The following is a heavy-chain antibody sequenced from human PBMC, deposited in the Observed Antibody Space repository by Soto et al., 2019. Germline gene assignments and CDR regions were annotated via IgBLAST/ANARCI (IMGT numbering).Heavy chain of an antibody. Sequence: SHTLSLTCTVSGGSLNSVSYYRGWIRQPPGKGLEWIGSIYYSGSTYYNPSLKSRVTISVDTSKNQFSLQLSSVTAADTAVYYCARHGRAGYGNFDYWGQGTLVTVSS. CDR3: ARHGRAGYGNFDY. V-gene: IGHV4-39*01. D-gene: IGHD1-1*01. J-gene: IGHJ4*02. CDR1: GGSLNSVSYY. CDR2: IYYSGST.